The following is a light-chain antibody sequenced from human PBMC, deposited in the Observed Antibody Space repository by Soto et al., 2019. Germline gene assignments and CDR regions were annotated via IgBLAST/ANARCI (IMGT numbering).Light chain of an antibody. V-gene: IGKV3-15*01. CDR1: QSVSSN. CDR3: QKCDYLPI. J-gene: IGKJ3*01. CDR2: GAS. Sequence: EIVMTQSPATLSVSPGERAPLSCRASQSVSSNLAWYQQKPGQAPRLLIYGASTRATGIPARFSGSGSGTEFTLTISSLQSEDVATYYCQKCDYLPIFGPGTTVDFK.